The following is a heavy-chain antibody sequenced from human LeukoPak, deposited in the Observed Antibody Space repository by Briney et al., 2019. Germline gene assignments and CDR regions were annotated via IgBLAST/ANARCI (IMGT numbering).Heavy chain of an antibody. Sequence: SETLSLTCTVSGNSINRGFYWGWIRQPPGKGLEWIGSFYHSVSTYYNPSLKSRVTISADTPKNQFSLRLSSVTAADTAVYYCARDMRGGNSYYFDSWGQGTLVTVSS. J-gene: IGHJ4*02. CDR2: FYHSVST. CDR1: GNSINRGFY. CDR3: ARDMRGGNSYYFDS. V-gene: IGHV4-38-2*02. D-gene: IGHD4-23*01.